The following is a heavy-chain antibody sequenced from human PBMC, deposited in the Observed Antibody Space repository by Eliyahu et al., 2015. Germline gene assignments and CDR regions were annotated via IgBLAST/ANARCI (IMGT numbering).Heavy chain of an antibody. V-gene: IGHV4-31*03. D-gene: IGHD2-8*01. CDR2: IYNIGTT. J-gene: IGHJ4*02. CDR1: GGSISGGGYS. Sequence: QVQLQESXPGLVKPSQTLSXTCXVSGGSISGGGYSWAWIRQHPGKGLEWIGYIYNIGTTYYNLSLKSRVIISVDTSKNQFSLNLRSVTAADTALYYCARAPAPHRLNRPYCDRWGQGTLGTVXA. CDR3: ARAPAPHRLNRPYCDR.